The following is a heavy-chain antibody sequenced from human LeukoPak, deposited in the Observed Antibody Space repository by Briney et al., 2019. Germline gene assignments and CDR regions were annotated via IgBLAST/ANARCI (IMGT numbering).Heavy chain of an antibody. Sequence: PGRSLRLSCAASGFTFSSYWMIWVRQAPGKGLEWVANIKQDGSEKYYVDSVKGRFSISRDNAKNSLYLQMSSLRAEDTAVYYCAREGVTSRSGTYWGQGTLVTVSS. V-gene: IGHV3-7*01. CDR2: IKQDGSEK. D-gene: IGHD3-10*01. CDR3: AREGVTSRSGTY. CDR1: GFTFSSYW. J-gene: IGHJ4*02.